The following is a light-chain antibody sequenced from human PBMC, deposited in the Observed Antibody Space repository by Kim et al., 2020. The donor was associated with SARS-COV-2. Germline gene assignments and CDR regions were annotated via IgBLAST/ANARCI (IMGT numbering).Light chain of an antibody. CDR2: DAF. J-gene: IGKJ4*01. V-gene: IGKV3-20*01. CDR1: QSLSNAY. CDR3: QQYGDSPT. Sequence: PGERASLSCRASQSLSNAYLAWYQQKPGQAPRLLIYDAFRRATGIPDRFSGSGSGTGFTLTISRLEPEEFAVYYCQQYGDSPTFGGGTKVDI.